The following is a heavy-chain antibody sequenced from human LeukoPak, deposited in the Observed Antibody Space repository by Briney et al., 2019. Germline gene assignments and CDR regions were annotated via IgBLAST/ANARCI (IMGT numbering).Heavy chain of an antibody. D-gene: IGHD3-3*02. J-gene: IGHJ4*02. CDR2: IYYSGST. V-gene: IGHV4-59*01. Sequence: PSETLSLTCTVSGGSISTYYWNWIRHPPGKGLEWIGYIYYSGSTNYNPSLKSRVTISVDTSKNQFSLNLTSVTAADTAVYYCARGGIRQTFDNWGQGTLVTVSS. CDR1: GGSISTYY. CDR3: ARGGIRQTFDN.